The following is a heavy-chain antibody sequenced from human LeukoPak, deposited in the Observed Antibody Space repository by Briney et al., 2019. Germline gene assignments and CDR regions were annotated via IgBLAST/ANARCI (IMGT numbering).Heavy chain of an antibody. CDR2: ISSSGSTI. CDR3: ARVEYSYGCRF. Sequence: GGSLRLSCAASGFTFSDYYMSWIRQAPRKGLEWVSYISSSGSTIYYADSVKGRFIISRDNAKNSLYLQMNSLRAEDTAVYYCARVEYSYGCRFWGQGTLVSVSS. J-gene: IGHJ4*02. V-gene: IGHV3-11*01. CDR1: GFTFSDYY. D-gene: IGHD5-18*01.